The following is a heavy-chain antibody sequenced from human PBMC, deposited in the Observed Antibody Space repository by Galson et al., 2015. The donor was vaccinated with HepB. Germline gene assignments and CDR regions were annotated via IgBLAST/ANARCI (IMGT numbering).Heavy chain of an antibody. CDR1: GFTFSSYS. Sequence: SLRLSCAASGFTFSSYSMNWVRQAPGKGLEWVSYISSSSSTIYYADSVKGRFTICRDNAKNTLYLQMNSLRAEDTAVYYCAREGRINMDVWGKGTTVTVSS. D-gene: IGHD2-15*01. CDR3: AREGRINMDV. J-gene: IGHJ6*03. V-gene: IGHV3-48*01. CDR2: ISSSSSTI.